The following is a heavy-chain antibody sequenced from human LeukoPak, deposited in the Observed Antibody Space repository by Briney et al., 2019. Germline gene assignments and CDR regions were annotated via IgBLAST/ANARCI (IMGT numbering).Heavy chain of an antibody. J-gene: IGHJ6*02. D-gene: IGHD6-13*01. CDR3: ARLSAAYYGMDV. V-gene: IGHV4-59*08. CDR2: IYYSGST. CDR1: GGSISSYY. Sequence: PSETLSLTCTVSGGSISSYYWSWIRQPPGKGLEWIGYIYYSGSTNHNPSLKSRVTISVDTSKNQFSLKLSSVTAADTAVYYCARLSAAYYGMDVWGQGTTVTVSS.